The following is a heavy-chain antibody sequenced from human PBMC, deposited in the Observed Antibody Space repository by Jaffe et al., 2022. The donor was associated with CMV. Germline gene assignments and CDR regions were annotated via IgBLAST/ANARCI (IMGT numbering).Heavy chain of an antibody. J-gene: IGHJ6*02. CDR3: ARSGEGSSSWSLYYYYYGMDV. CDR2: INPSGGST. CDR1: GYTFTSYY. D-gene: IGHD6-13*01. V-gene: IGHV1-46*01. Sequence: QVQLVQSGAEVKKPGASVKVSCKASGYTFTSYYMHWVRQAPGQGLEWMGIINPSGGSTSYAQKFQGRVTMTRDTSTSTVYMELSSLRSEDTAVYYCARSGEGSSSWSLYYYYYGMDVWGQGTTVTVSS.